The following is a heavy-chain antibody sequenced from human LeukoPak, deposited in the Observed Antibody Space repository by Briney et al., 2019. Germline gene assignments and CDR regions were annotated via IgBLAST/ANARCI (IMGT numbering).Heavy chain of an antibody. J-gene: IGHJ3*02. D-gene: IGHD2-2*01. Sequence: ASVKVSCKASGYTFIGYYMHGVRQAPGQGLEWVGRINPNSGGTNYAQKFQGRVTMTRDTSISTAYMELSRLRSDDTAVYYCARADCSSTSCLNAFDIWGQGTMVTVSS. CDR1: GYTFIGYY. CDR3: ARADCSSTSCLNAFDI. CDR2: INPNSGGT. V-gene: IGHV1-2*06.